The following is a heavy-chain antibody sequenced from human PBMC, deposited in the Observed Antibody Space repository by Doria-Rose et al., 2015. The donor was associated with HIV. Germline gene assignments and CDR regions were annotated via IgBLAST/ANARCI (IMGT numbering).Heavy chain of an antibody. CDR1: GFAFSSYS. CDR2: ISSGTSTI. D-gene: IGHD3-22*01. V-gene: IGHV3-48*02. CDR3: ARDAGSDYYESSGYYD. J-gene: IGHJ4*02. Sequence: GLMQPGGSLRLSCAASGFAFSSYSMNWVRQAPGRGLEWISYISSGTSTIYYADSVKGRFTISRDNAKNSLYLQMNSLRDEDTAVYYCARDAGSDYYESSGYYDWGQGTLVTVSS.